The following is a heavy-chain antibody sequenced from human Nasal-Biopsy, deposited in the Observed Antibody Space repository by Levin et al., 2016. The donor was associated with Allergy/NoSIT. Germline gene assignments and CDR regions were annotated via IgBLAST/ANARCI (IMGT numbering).Heavy chain of an antibody. J-gene: IGHJ5*02. D-gene: IGHD3-10*01. V-gene: IGHV4-31*03. CDR2: IHYSGTT. CDR3: ARGQSIITWYEIWWFDL. CDR1: GDSITAHNYF. Sequence: SETLSLTCTVSGDSITAHNYFWTWIRQHPGKGLEWIGYIHYSGTTYYNPSLKSRVTISVDTPKNQFSLKVTSMTVADTAVYYCARGQSIITWYEIWWFDLWGQGTLVTVPS.